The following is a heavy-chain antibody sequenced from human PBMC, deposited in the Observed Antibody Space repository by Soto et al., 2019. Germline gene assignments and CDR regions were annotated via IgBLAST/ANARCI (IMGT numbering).Heavy chain of an antibody. CDR2: INPATGAA. CDR3: ARGGGVGVAGSAAFDM. J-gene: IGHJ3*02. D-gene: IGHD3-3*01. V-gene: IGHV1-2*02. Sequence: QLHLVQSGAVVKKPGASVTVSCSASGYPVTAYYMHWVRQAPGRGLEWMGGINPATGAAKYTQTFQGRVTMPRAPPRSTVFMKLAGLTSENPAAFSGARGGGVGVAGSAAFDMWGQGTLVTVSS. CDR1: GYPVTAYY.